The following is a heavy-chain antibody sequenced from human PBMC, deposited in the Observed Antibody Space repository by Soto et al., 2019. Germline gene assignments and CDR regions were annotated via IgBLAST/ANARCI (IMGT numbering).Heavy chain of an antibody. CDR2: IIPIFGTA. CDR3: ARDQSRFGEFLSLADWFDP. Sequence: GASVKVSCKASGGTFSSYAISWVRQAPGQGLEWMGGIIPIFGTANYAQKFQGRVTITADESTSTAYMELSSLRSEDTAVYYCARDQSRFGEFLSLADWFDPWGQGTLVTVSS. V-gene: IGHV1-69*13. CDR1: GGTFSSYA. J-gene: IGHJ5*02. D-gene: IGHD3-10*01.